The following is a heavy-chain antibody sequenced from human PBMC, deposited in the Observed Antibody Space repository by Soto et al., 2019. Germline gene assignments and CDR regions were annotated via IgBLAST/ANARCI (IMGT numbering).Heavy chain of an antibody. J-gene: IGHJ4*02. CDR2: ISSSSSYI. CDR1: GFTFSSYS. Sequence: GGSLRLSCAASGFTFSSYSMNWVRQAPGKGLEWVSSISSSSSYIYYADSVKGRFTISRDNAKNSLYLQMSSLRPEDMAVYKCVREGHYYFDYWGQGALVTVSA. V-gene: IGHV3-21*01. CDR3: VREGHYYFDY.